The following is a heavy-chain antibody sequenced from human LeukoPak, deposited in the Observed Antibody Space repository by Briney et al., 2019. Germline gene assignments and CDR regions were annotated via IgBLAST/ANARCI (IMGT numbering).Heavy chain of an antibody. CDR3: ARWPAGGDY. CDR2: ISSSGSTI. V-gene: IGHV3-48*03. D-gene: IGHD4-23*01. CDR1: GFTFNSYE. Sequence: AGGSLRLSCAASGFTFNSYEMNWVRQAPGKGLEWVSYISSSGSTIYYADSVKGRFTISRDNAKNSLYLQMNSLRAEDTAVYYSARWPAGGDYWGQGTLVTVSS. J-gene: IGHJ4*02.